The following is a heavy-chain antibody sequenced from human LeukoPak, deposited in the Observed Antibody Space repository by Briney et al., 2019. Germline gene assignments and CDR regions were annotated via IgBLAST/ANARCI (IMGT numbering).Heavy chain of an antibody. D-gene: IGHD5-18*01. CDR1: GYTLTELS. Sequence: ASVKVSCKVSGYTLTELSMHWVRQAPGKGLEWRGGFDPEDGETIYAQKFQGRVTMTEDTSTDTAYMELSILRSEDTAVYYCATERPPHGYSYGLGGFVDYWGQGTLVTVSS. CDR2: FDPEDGET. V-gene: IGHV1-24*01. J-gene: IGHJ4*02. CDR3: ATERPPHGYSYGLGGFVDY.